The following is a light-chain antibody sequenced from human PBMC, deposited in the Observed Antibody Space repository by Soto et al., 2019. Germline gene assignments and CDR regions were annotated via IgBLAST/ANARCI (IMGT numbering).Light chain of an antibody. Sequence: DIRMTQSPSSLSSSLGDRGTITSLASQSISSYLNWYQQKPGKAPKLLIYAASSLQSGVPSRFSGSGSGTDFTLTISSLQPEDFATYYCQQSYSTPITFGQGTRLEIK. CDR1: QSISSY. J-gene: IGKJ5*01. V-gene: IGKV1-39*01. CDR2: AAS. CDR3: QQSYSTPIT.